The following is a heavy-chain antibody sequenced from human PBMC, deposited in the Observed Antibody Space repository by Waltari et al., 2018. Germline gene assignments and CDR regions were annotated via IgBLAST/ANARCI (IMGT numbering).Heavy chain of an antibody. CDR3: ATYQSGTMLDH. V-gene: IGHV4-39*01. Sequence: QLQLQESGPGLVKPSETLSLTCTVSGGSITSGGLYWGWIRQPPGKGLGWIGSDLYVGPTSSNPSLKSRLTMSADTAKNQFSFKLSSVTALDTAVYYCATYQSGTMLDHWGQGTLVTVSS. J-gene: IGHJ4*02. D-gene: IGHD2-2*01. CDR2: DLYVGPT. CDR1: GGSITSGGLY.